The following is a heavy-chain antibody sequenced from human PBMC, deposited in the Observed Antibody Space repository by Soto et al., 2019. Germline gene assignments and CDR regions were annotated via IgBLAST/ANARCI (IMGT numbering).Heavy chain of an antibody. Sequence: QVQLGQSGAEVKKPGASVKGSCKASGYTFTSYDINWVRQATGQGLEWMGWMNPNSGNTGYAQKLQGRVTMTRNTSISTAYMELSSLRSEETAVYYCARETSAAGTGWFDPWGQGPLVTVSS. CDR2: MNPNSGNT. CDR3: ARETSAAGTGWFDP. CDR1: GYTFTSYD. J-gene: IGHJ5*02. D-gene: IGHD6-13*01. V-gene: IGHV1-8*01.